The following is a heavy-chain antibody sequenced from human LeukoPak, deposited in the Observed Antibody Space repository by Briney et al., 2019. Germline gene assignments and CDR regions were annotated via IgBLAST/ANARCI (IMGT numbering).Heavy chain of an antibody. Sequence: PGGSLRLSCAASGFTFSSYSMNWVRQAPGKGLEWVSCISKSSSYRDYAGSVKGRFTISRDDAKNSLYLQMNSLRAEDTAVYYCAKSYDYVPNWFDPWGQGTLVTVSS. CDR1: GFTFSSYS. J-gene: IGHJ5*02. D-gene: IGHD5-12*01. V-gene: IGHV3-21*04. CDR3: AKSYDYVPNWFDP. CDR2: ISKSSSYR.